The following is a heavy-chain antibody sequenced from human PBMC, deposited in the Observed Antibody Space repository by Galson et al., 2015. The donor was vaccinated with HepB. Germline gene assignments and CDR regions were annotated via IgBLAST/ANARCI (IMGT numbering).Heavy chain of an antibody. V-gene: IGHV2-70*11. CDR3: ARMGILVAGAGPSYSYGMDV. Sequence: PALVKPTQTLTLTCTFSGFSLSTSGMCVSWIRQPPGKALEWLARIDWDDDKYYSTSLKTRLTISKDTSKNQVVLTMTNMDPVDTATYYCARMGILVAGAGPSYSYGMDVWGQGTTVTVSS. CDR2: IDWDDDK. J-gene: IGHJ6*02. CDR1: GFSLSTSGMC. D-gene: IGHD6-19*01.